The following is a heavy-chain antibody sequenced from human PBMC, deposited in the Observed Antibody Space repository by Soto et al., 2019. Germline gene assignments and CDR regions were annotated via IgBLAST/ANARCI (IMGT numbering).Heavy chain of an antibody. CDR2: ISGSGGST. CDR3: AKLGVLRYFDWLSEADY. J-gene: IGHJ4*02. Sequence: PGGSLRLSCAASGFTFSSYAMSWVRQAPGKGLEWVSAISGSGGSTYYADSVKGRFTISRDNSKNTLYLQMNSLRAEDTAVYYCAKLGVLRYFDWLSEADYWGQGTLVTVSS. CDR1: GFTFSSYA. D-gene: IGHD3-9*01. V-gene: IGHV3-23*01.